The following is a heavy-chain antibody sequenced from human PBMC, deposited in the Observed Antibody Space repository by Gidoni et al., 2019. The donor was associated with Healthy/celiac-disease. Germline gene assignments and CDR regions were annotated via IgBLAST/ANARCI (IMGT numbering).Heavy chain of an antibody. CDR3: AKVLRDIVATIWDYYYGMDV. CDR1: GFTFSSYG. V-gene: IGHV3-30*18. J-gene: IGHJ6*02. CDR2: ISYDGSNK. D-gene: IGHD5-12*01. Sequence: QVQLVESGGGVVQPGRSLRLSCAASGFTFSSYGMHWVRQAPGKGLEWVAVISYDGSNKYYADSVKGRFTISRDNSKNTLYLQMNSLRAEDTAVYYCAKVLRDIVATIWDYYYGMDVWGQGTTVTVSS.